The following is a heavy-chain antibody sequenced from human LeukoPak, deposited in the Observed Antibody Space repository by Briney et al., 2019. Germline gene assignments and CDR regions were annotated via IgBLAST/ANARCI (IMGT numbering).Heavy chain of an antibody. CDR3: VRGGYDSSGYYGHYFDY. CDR1: GGSISSYY. Sequence: SETLSLTCTVSGGSISSYYWSWIRQPPGKGLEWIGYIYYSGSTNYNPSLKSRVTISVDTSKNQFSLKLSSVTAADTAVYYCVRGGYDSSGYYGHYFDYWGQGTLVTASS. V-gene: IGHV4-59*01. J-gene: IGHJ4*02. D-gene: IGHD3-22*01. CDR2: IYYSGST.